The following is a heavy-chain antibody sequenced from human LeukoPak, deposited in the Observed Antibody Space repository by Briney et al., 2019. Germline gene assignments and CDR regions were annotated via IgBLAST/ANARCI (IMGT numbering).Heavy chain of an antibody. V-gene: IGHV3-48*03. CDR3: ARVLSYYYDSSGYYYHYYYGMDV. D-gene: IGHD3-22*01. CDR1: GFTFSNYE. Sequence: GGSLRLSCAASGFTFSNYEMSWVRQAPGKGLEWVSTIRSSGSAIYYADSVKGRFTISRDNAKNTLYLQMNSLRAEDTAVYYCARVLSYYYDSSGYYYHYYYGMDVWGQGTTVTVSS. CDR2: IRSSGSAI. J-gene: IGHJ6*02.